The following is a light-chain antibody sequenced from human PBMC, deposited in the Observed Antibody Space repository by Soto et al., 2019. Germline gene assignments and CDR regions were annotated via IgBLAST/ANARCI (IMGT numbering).Light chain of an antibody. CDR3: CSYAGTYTFVI. CDR2: DVN. Sequence: QSALTQPRSVSGSPGQSVTISCTGTSSDVGGYNYVSWYQHHPGKAPKLIIYDVNERPSGVPDRFSGSKSGNTASLTISGLQAEDDADYYCCSYAGTYTFVIFGGGTKLTVL. V-gene: IGLV2-11*01. J-gene: IGLJ2*01. CDR1: SSDVGGYNY.